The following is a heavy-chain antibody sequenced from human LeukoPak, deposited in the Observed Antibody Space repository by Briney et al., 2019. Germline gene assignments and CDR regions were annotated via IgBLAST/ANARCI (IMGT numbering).Heavy chain of an antibody. CDR2: MSHRGRT. V-gene: IGHV4-38-2*02. Sequence: SETLSLTCTVSGYSITSGSYWGWIRQPPGKGLEWIGTMSHRGRTYFNPSLRTRLTISVDTSKNQFSLKLSSVTAADTAVYYCARDFEVGTAAGDYWGQGTLVTVSS. D-gene: IGHD2-21*02. CDR3: ARDFEVGTAAGDY. J-gene: IGHJ4*02. CDR1: GYSITSGSY.